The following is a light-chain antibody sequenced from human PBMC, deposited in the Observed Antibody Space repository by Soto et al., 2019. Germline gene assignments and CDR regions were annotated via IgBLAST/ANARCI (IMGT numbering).Light chain of an antibody. CDR3: SSYTSSSTRV. CDR2: DVS. CDR1: SSDVGGYNY. V-gene: IGLV2-14*01. Sequence: QSVLTQPASVSGSPGQSITISCTGTSSDVGGYNYVSWYQQHPGKAPKLMIYDVSKRPSGVSNRFSGSKSGNTASLTISGLQAEDEGDYYCSSYTSSSTRVFATGTKVXVL. J-gene: IGLJ1*01.